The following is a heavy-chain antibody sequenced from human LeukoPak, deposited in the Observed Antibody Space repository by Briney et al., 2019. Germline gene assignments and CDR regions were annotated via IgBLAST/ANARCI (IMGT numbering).Heavy chain of an antibody. CDR2: IYSGGST. CDR1: GGSISSYY. V-gene: IGHV4-4*07. Sequence: SETLSLTCSVSGGSISSYYWSWIRQPAGKGLEWIGRIYSGGSTNYNPSLKSRVTLSLDTSKNKLSLELNSVTAADAALYYCVRDLDFSNSGVSPPVWGQGTTVIVSS. J-gene: IGHJ6*02. D-gene: IGHD3-10*01. CDR3: VRDLDFSNSGVSPPV.